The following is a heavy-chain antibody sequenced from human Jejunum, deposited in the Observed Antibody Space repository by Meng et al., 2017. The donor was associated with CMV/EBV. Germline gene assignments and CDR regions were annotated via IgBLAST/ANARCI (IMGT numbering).Heavy chain of an antibody. V-gene: IGHV1-2*07. D-gene: IGHD2-15*01. CDR2: IAPKSGGT. J-gene: IGHJ5*02. CDR3: EREGGYCSDGTCYGYHWFDP. CDR1: DHY. Sequence: DHYIHWVRQAPGQGLEWMGWIAPKSGGTEYAHELQGRVTMNRDTNIGKVYMEVSGLRYDDAALYYCEREGGYCSDGTCYGYHWFDPWGQGTLVTVSS.